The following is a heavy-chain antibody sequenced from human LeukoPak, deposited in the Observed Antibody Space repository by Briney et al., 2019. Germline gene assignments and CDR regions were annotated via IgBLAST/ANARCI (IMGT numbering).Heavy chain of an antibody. Sequence: SVKVSCKASGGTFSSYAISWVRQAPGQGLEWMGGIIPIFGTANYAQRFQGRVTITADESTSTAYMELSSLRSEDTAVYYCAREGYSGYGTLYYYYGMDVWGQGTTVTVSS. CDR1: GGTFSSYA. D-gene: IGHD5-12*01. V-gene: IGHV1-69*13. J-gene: IGHJ6*02. CDR3: AREGYSGYGTLYYYYGMDV. CDR2: IIPIFGTA.